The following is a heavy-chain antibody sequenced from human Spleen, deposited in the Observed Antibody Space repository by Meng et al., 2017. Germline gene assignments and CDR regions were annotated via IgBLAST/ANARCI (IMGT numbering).Heavy chain of an antibody. J-gene: IGHJ3*02. Sequence: ASVKVSCKASGYTFTSFDINWVRQATGQGLEWMGWMNPNSGNTGYAQKFQGRVTMTRNTSISTAYMELRSLRSDDTAVYYCARADPMDAFDIWGQGTMVTVSS. D-gene: IGHD2-2*01. CDR2: MNPNSGNT. V-gene: IGHV1-8*01. CDR1: GYTFTSFD. CDR3: ARADPMDAFDI.